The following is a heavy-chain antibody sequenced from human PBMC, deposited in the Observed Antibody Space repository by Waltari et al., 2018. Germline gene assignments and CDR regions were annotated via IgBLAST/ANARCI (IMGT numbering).Heavy chain of an antibody. CDR3: ARGAARPPEYSATPVNLDY. CDR1: GGSISSSNW. Sequence: QVQLQESGPGLVKPSGTLSLTCAVSGGSISSSNWWSWVRQPPGKGLEWIGEIYHSGSTNYTPSLKSRVTISVDKSKNQFSLKLSSVTAADTAVYYCARGAARPPEYSATPVNLDYWGQGTLVTVSS. V-gene: IGHV4-4*02. D-gene: IGHD6-6*01. CDR2: IYHSGST. J-gene: IGHJ4*02.